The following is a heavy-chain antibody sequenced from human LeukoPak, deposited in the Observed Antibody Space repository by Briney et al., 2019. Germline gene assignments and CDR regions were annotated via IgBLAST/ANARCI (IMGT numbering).Heavy chain of an antibody. V-gene: IGHV1-69*13. D-gene: IGHD2-8*01. J-gene: IGHJ3*02. CDR1: GGTFSSYP. CDR2: IIPFLGTA. Sequence: SVKVSCKASGGTFSSYPISWVRQAPGQGLEWMGGIIPFLGTANYAQKFQGRVAITADESTSTAYMELSSLRSEDTAVYYCARARAPIVLMVYATQPYDAFDIWGQGTMVTVSS. CDR3: ARARAPIVLMVYATQPYDAFDI.